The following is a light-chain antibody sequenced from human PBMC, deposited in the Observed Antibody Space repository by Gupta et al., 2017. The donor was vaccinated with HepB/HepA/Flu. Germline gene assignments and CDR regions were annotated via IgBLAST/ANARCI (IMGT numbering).Light chain of an antibody. V-gene: IGKV1-33*01. CDR3: QQDNNLCS. Sequence: DIQMTQSPSSLSASVGDRVTITCQASQDISNYLNWYQQKPGKAPKLLIYDASNLETGVPSRFSGSGSGTDFTFTSSSLQPEDIATYYCQQDNNLCSFGQGTKMEIK. CDR1: QDISNY. CDR2: DAS. J-gene: IGKJ2*04.